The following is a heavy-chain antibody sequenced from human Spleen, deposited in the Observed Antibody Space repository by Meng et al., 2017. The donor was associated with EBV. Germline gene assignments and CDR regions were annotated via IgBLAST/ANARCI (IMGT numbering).Heavy chain of an antibody. CDR2: IIPIFGTA. CDR3: ARGGSSWYRWFDP. V-gene: IGHV1-69*01. D-gene: IGHD6-13*01. J-gene: IGHJ5*02. Sequence: QVPLVPSGGGVKKAGSSGNAASKAYGGTFSIYAIRWVRQAPGQGLEWMGGIIPIFGTANHAQQFQGRVTITVGESTRTAYLELSSLRSEDTAVYYCARGGSSWYRWFDPWGQGTLVTVSS. CDR1: GGTFSIYA.